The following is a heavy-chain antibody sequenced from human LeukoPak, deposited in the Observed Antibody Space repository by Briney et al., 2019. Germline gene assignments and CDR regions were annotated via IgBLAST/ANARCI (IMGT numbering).Heavy chain of an antibody. V-gene: IGHV1-24*01. CDR3: ATYLEYYYGSGSPSP. CDR2: FDPEDGET. CDR1: GYTLTELS. D-gene: IGHD3-10*01. Sequence: ASVKVSCKVSGYTLTELSMHWVRQAPGKGLEWMGGFDPEDGETIYAQKFQGRVTMTEDTSTDTAYMELSSLRSEDTAVYYCATYLEYYYGSGSPSPWGQGTLVTVSS. J-gene: IGHJ5*02.